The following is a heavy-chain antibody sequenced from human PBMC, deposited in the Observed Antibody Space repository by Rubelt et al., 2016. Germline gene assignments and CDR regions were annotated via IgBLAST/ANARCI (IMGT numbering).Heavy chain of an antibody. CDR2: IYYSGGT. J-gene: IGHJ6*02. CDR3: ARHSPDYGMDV. CDR1: GGSISSSSYY. V-gene: IGHV4-39*01. Sequence: QLQLQESGPGLVKPSETLSLTCTVSGGSISSSSYYWGWIRQPPGKGLEWIGSIYYSGGTYYNPSLKGRVTISVDTSKNQFSLKLSSVTAADTAVYYCARHSPDYGMDVWGQGTTVTVSS.